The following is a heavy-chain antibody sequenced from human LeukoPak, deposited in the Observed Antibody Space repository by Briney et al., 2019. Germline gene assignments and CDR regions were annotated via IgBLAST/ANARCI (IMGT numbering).Heavy chain of an antibody. J-gene: IGHJ4*02. V-gene: IGHV3-23*01. CDR2: ISRTGVAT. Sequence: GGTLRLSCAASGFTFTSFAMSWVRQAPGKGLEWVSTISRTGVATYYANSVKGRFTISRDNSKNTVYLQMNSLRAEDTAVYYCAKHSHDGSAPYYEVQFDSWGQGTLVTVSS. D-gene: IGHD3-22*01. CDR1: GFTFTSFA. CDR3: AKHSHDGSAPYYEVQFDS.